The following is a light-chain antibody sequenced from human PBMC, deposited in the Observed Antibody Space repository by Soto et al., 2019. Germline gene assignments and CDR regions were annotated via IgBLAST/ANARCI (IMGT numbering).Light chain of an antibody. Sequence: DIQMTQSPSTRSGSVGDRVTITCRASQTISSWLAWYQQKPGKAPELLIYAASSLQSGVSSRFSGSGSGTDFTLTISSLQPEDFATYYCQQSYSTPSWTFGQGTRLEIK. J-gene: IGKJ5*01. V-gene: IGKV1-39*01. CDR2: AAS. CDR3: QQSYSTPSWT. CDR1: QTISSW.